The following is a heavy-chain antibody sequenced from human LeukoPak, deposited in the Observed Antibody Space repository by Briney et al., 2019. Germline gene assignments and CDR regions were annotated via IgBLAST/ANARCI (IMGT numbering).Heavy chain of an antibody. CDR2: ISGSGGST. CDR1: GFTFSSYA. J-gene: IGHJ3*02. D-gene: IGHD3-9*01. Sequence: GGSLRLSCAASGFTFSSYAMSWVRQAPGKGLEWVSAISGSGGSTYYADSVKGRFTISRDNSKNTLYLQMNSLRAEDTAVYYCARAKIRYFDWLLYSDAFDIWGQGTIVTVPS. CDR3: ARAKIRYFDWLLYSDAFDI. V-gene: IGHV3-23*01.